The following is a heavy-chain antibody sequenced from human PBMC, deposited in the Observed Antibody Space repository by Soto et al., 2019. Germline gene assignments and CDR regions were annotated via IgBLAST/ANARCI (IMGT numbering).Heavy chain of an antibody. CDR1: GYTFTSYA. Sequence: GASVKVSCKASGYTFTSYAMHWVRQAPGQRLEWMGWINAGNGNTKYSQKFQGRVTITRDTSASTAYMELSSLRVEDTAVYYCARDRLRLGELSLIGYFDYWGQGTLVTVSS. J-gene: IGHJ4*02. CDR3: ARDRLRLGELSLIGYFDY. D-gene: IGHD3-16*02. CDR2: INAGNGNT. V-gene: IGHV1-3*01.